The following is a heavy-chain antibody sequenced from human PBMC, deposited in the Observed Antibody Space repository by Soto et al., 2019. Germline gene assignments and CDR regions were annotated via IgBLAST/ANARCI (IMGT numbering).Heavy chain of an antibody. J-gene: IGHJ1*01. CDR3: AKGDYYDSSGYYYRAEYFQH. V-gene: IGHV3-9*01. Sequence: ESGGGLVQPGRSLRLSCAASGFTFDDYAMHWVRHAPGKGLEWVSGISWNSGSIGYADSVKGRFTISRDNAKNSLYLQMNSLRAEDTALYYCAKGDYYDSSGYYYRAEYFQHWGQGTLVTVSS. D-gene: IGHD3-22*01. CDR2: ISWNSGSI. CDR1: GFTFDDYA.